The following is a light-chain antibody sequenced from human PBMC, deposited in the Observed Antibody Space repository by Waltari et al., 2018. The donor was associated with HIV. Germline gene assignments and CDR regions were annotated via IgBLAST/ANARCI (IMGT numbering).Light chain of an antibody. J-gene: IGKJ1*01. CDR3: QQSFSTPRT. V-gene: IGKV1-39*01. CDR1: QTISSY. CDR2: GAS. Sequence: DIQMTQSPSSLSASVGDRVTITCRASQTISSYLNWYQQKLGKAPKLLIYGASSLQSGVPSRFSGSGSGTAFTLTISSLQPEDFATYYCQQSFSTPRTFGQGTKVEIK.